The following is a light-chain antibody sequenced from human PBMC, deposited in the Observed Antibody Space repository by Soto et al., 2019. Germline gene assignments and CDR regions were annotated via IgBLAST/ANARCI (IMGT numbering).Light chain of an antibody. CDR3: HQYNSWPPGT. CDR1: QSISRS. J-gene: IGKJ2*01. V-gene: IGKV3-15*01. Sequence: EILLTQSPAILSVSPGERATLSCRASQSISRSLAWYQQKPGQAPRLLISDASTRATGIPARFSGSGSGTEFTLTISSLQSEDFAAYYCHQYNSWPPGTFGQGTKVDIK. CDR2: DAS.